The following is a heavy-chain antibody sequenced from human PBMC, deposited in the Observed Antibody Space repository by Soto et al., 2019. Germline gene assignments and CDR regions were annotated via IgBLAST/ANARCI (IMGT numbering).Heavy chain of an antibody. V-gene: IGHV4-30-4*01. CDR1: GGSISSGDYY. CDR2: IYYSGST. J-gene: IGHJ4*02. CDR3: ARSPPYYGSGGGVDY. D-gene: IGHD3-10*01. Sequence: QVQLQESGPGLVKPSQTLSLTCTVSGGSISSGDYYWSWIRQPPGKGLAWIGYIYYSGSTYYNPSLKSRVTISVDTSKNQCSRKLSSVTAADTAVDYCARSPPYYGSGGGVDYWGQGTLVTVSS.